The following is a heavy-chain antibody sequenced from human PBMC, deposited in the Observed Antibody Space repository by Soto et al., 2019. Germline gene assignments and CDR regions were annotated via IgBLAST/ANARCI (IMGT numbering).Heavy chain of an antibody. J-gene: IGHJ4*02. V-gene: IGHV4-61*01. CDR1: GGSVSSGSYY. CDR3: ARDPKRGYSGYDKLDY. Sequence: SETLSLTCTVSGGSVSSGSYYWSWIRQPPGKGLEWIGYIYYSGSTNYNPSLKSRVTISVDTSKNQFSLKLTSVTAADTAVYYCARDPKRGYSGYDKLDYWGQGTLVTVSS. CDR2: IYYSGST. D-gene: IGHD5-12*01.